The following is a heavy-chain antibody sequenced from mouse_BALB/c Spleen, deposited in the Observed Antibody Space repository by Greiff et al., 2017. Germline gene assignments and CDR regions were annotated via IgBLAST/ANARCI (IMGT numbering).Heavy chain of an antibody. Sequence: VQLQQSGPELVKPGASVKIPCKASGYTFTDYNMDWVKQSHGKSLEWIGDINPNNGGTIYNQKFKGKATLTVDKSSSTAYMELRSLTSEDTAVYYCARFPYGNYAMDYWGQGTSVTVSS. CDR3: ARFPYGNYAMDY. CDR2: INPNNGGT. V-gene: IGHV1-18*01. J-gene: IGHJ4*01. D-gene: IGHD2-10*02. CDR1: GYTFTDYN.